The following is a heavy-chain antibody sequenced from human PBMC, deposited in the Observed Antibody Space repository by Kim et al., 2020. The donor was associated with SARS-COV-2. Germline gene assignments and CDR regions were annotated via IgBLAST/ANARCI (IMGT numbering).Heavy chain of an antibody. CDR3: AKDSGYGYSSSWYTDY. Sequence: GGSLRLSCAASGFTFSSYGMHWVRQAPGKGLEWVAVISYDGSNKYYADSVKGRFTISRDNSKNTLYLQMNSLRAEDTAVYYCAKDSGYGYSSSWYTDYWGQGTLVTVSS. CDR1: GFTFSSYG. D-gene: IGHD6-13*01. V-gene: IGHV3-30*18. CDR2: ISYDGSNK. J-gene: IGHJ4*02.